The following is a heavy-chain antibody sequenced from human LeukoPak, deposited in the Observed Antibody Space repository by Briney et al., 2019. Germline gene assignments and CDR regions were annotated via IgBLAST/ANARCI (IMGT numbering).Heavy chain of an antibody. CDR2: IKQDGSET. CDR3: ARGRGTDN. J-gene: IGHJ4*02. D-gene: IGHD3-16*01. CDR1: GFIFSSYW. V-gene: IGHV3-7*01. Sequence: GGSLRLSCAASGFIFSSYWMSWVRQTPGKGLEWVANIKQDGSETYYVDSLKDRFIISRDNAKNSLYLQMNSLRAEDTAVYYCARGRGTDNWGLGTLVTVSS.